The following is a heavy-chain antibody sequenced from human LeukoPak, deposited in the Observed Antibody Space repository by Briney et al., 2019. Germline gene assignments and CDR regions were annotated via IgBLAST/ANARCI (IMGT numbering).Heavy chain of an antibody. Sequence: GGSLRLSCSASGFTFSSYAMHWVRQAPGKGLEWVSSISSSSSYIYYADSVKGRFTISRDNAKNSLYLQMNSLRAEDTAVYYCAREGCSSTSCFYYYGMDVWGKGTTVTVSS. CDR1: GFTFSSYA. V-gene: IGHV3-21*01. J-gene: IGHJ6*04. D-gene: IGHD2-2*01. CDR3: AREGCSSTSCFYYYGMDV. CDR2: ISSSSSYI.